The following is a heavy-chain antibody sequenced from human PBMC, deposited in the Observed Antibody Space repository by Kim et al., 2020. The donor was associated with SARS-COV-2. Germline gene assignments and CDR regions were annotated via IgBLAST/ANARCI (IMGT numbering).Heavy chain of an antibody. V-gene: IGHV4-39*01. D-gene: IGHD3-22*01. CDR3: ATSILTYYYDSSGYLNY. Sequence: LKSRVTLSVDTSKNQFSLKLSSVTAADTAVYYCATSILTYYYDSSGYLNYWGQGTLVTVSS. J-gene: IGHJ4*02.